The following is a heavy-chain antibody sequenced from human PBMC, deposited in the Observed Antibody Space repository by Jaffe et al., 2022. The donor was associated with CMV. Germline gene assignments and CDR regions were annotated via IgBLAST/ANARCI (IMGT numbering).Heavy chain of an antibody. J-gene: IGHJ2*01. CDR2: ISSSGSTI. D-gene: IGHD5-12*01. V-gene: IGHV3-48*03. Sequence: EVQLVESGGGLVQPGGSLRLSCAASGFTFSSYEMNWVRQAPGKGLEWVSYISSSGSTIYYADSVKGRFTISRDNAKNSLYLQMNSLRAEDTAVYYCARGLRWLQLPNWYFDLWGRGTLVTVSS. CDR1: GFTFSSYE. CDR3: ARGLRWLQLPNWYFDL.